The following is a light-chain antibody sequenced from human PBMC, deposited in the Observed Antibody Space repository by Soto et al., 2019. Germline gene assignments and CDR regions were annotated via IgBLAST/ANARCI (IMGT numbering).Light chain of an antibody. CDR2: AAA. V-gene: IGKV1-39*01. Sequence: DILMTQSPSSLSASVGDRVTITCLASQSSSTYVNWYKQKTGKAPKFIVYAAASLETGVPSRLSGRGSGTDFTLTINNLQTEDFATDCCKQSYSIPLPFGGGTKVDIK. J-gene: IGKJ4*01. CDR3: KQSYSIPLP. CDR1: QSSSTY.